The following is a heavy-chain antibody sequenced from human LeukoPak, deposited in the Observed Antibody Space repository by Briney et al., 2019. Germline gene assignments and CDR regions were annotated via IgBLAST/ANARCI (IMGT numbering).Heavy chain of an antibody. D-gene: IGHD3-3*01. V-gene: IGHV4-59*01. CDR1: GGSMSPYH. Sequence: SETLSLTCTVSGGSMSPYHWGWIRQPPGKGLEWTGYIYYSGSTNYNPSLKSRVTISVDTSKNQFSLKLSSVTAADTAVYYCARAGGYYDFWSDLPPNWFDPWGQGTLVTVSS. J-gene: IGHJ5*02. CDR3: ARAGGYYDFWSDLPPNWFDP. CDR2: IYYSGST.